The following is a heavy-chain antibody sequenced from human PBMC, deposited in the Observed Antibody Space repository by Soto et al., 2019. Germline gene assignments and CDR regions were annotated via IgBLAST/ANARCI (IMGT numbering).Heavy chain of an antibody. V-gene: IGHV3-23*01. D-gene: IGHD1-26*01. CDR2: ISGSGGST. CDR1: GFTFSSYA. Sequence: GGSLRLSCAASGFTFSSYAMSWVRQAPGKGLEWVSAISGSGGSTYYADSVKGRFTISRDNSKNTLYLQMDSLRAEDTAVYYCVSFRPYGSYFDYWGQGTLVTVSS. CDR3: VSFRPYGSYFDY. J-gene: IGHJ4*02.